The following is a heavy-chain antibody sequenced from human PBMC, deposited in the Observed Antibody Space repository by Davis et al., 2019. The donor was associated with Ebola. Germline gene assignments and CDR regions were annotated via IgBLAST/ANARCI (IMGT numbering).Heavy chain of an antibody. Sequence: ASVKVSCKASGYTFTGYYMHWVRQAPGQGLEWMGRINPNSGGTNYAQKFQGRVTMTRDTSISTAYMELSRLRSDDTAVYYCAREGYCSGGSCHYVDYWGQGTLVTVSS. J-gene: IGHJ4*02. CDR1: GYTFTGYY. V-gene: IGHV1-2*06. D-gene: IGHD2-15*01. CDR3: AREGYCSGGSCHYVDY. CDR2: INPNSGGT.